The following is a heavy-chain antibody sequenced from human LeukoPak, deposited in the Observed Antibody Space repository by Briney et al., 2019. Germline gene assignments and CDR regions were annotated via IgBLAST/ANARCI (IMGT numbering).Heavy chain of an antibody. Sequence: PGRSLRLSCAASGFTFSSYGMHWVRQAPGKGLEWVAVIWYDGSNRYYADSVKGRFTISRDNSKNTVYLQMNSLRAEDTAVYYCAKGRSGTEEAFDIWGQGTMVTVSS. V-gene: IGHV3-33*06. CDR2: IWYDGSNR. J-gene: IGHJ3*02. CDR3: AKGRSGTEEAFDI. CDR1: GFTFSSYG. D-gene: IGHD2-2*01.